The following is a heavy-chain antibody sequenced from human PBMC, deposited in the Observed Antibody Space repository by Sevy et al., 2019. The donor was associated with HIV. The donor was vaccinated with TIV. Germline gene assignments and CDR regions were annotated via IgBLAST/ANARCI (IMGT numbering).Heavy chain of an antibody. V-gene: IGHV4-59*01. CDR3: ARSASYYYCYMDV. CDR1: GGSISSYY. J-gene: IGHJ6*03. CDR2: IYYSGST. Sequence: SETLSLTCTVSGGSISSYYWSWIRQPPGKGLEWIGYIYYSGSTNYNPSLKSRVTISVDTSKNQFSLKLSSVTAADTAVYYCARSASYYYCYMDVWGKGTTVTVSS.